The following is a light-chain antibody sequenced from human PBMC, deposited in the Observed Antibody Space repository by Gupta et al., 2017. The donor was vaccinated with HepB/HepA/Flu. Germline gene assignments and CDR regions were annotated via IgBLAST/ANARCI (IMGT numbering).Light chain of an antibody. CDR2: GAS. V-gene: IGKV3-15*01. CDR1: QRVSNK. CDR3: QQNSNWPLT. J-gene: IGKJ4*01. Sequence: ELVMTQSPATLSVSPGERATLSCRASQRVSNKLAWYQQKPGQAPRLVMDGASTRATGIPARLSGRGSETEFTITIRSLQCEDFAVYDCQQNSNWPLTFGGGTKVEIK.